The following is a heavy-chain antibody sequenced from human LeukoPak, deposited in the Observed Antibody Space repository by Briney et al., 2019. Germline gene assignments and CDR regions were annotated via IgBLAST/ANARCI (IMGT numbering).Heavy chain of an antibody. CDR2: INSDGSST. Sequence: GGSLRLSCAASGFTFSNYWMHWVRQAPGKGLVWLSLINSDGSSTNYADSVKGRFTIYRDNAKNTLYLQMNSLRAEDTAVYYCARDYGDAFDVWGQGTMVTVSS. V-gene: IGHV3-74*01. CDR3: ARDYGDAFDV. D-gene: IGHD4-17*01. J-gene: IGHJ3*01. CDR1: GFTFSNYW.